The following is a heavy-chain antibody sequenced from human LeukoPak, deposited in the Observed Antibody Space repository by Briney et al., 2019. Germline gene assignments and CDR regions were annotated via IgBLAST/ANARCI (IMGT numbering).Heavy chain of an antibody. Sequence: SGNLSLTCAVSGESISSTNWWSWVRQPPGKGLEWIGEIYHSGTTNYNPSLKSRVTISIDTSKNQFSLKLSSVTAADTAVYYCANKVYCSTTSCYPAGYWGQGTLVTVSS. CDR2: IYHSGTT. D-gene: IGHD2-2*01. V-gene: IGHV4-4*02. CDR3: ANKVYCSTTSCYPAGY. J-gene: IGHJ4*02. CDR1: GESISSTNW.